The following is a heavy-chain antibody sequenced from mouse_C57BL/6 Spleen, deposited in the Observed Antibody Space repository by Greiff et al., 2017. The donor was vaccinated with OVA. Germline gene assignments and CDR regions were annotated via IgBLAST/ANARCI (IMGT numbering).Heavy chain of an antibody. CDR2: INSDGVST. CDR3: ARHTGYYPFDV. D-gene: IGHD2-3*01. J-gene: IGHJ1*03. Sequence: EVQLQESGGGLVQPGESLKLSCESDEYEFPSHYMSWVRKTPDKRLELVAAINSDGVSTYYPDTMETRFIISRYNTKKTLYLQMISLRSEDTALYYCARHTGYYPFDVWGTGTTVTVSS. CDR1: EYEFPSHY. V-gene: IGHV5-2*01.